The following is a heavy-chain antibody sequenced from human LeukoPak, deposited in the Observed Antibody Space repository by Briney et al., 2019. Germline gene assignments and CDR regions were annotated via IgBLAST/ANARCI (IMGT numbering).Heavy chain of an antibody. CDR1: GGSISSYY. V-gene: IGHV4-4*07. J-gene: IGHJ4*02. CDR3: ARIIRYFDWLLPYRHLYYFDY. CDR2: IYTSGST. D-gene: IGHD3-9*01. Sequence: SETLSLTCTVSGGSISSYYWSWIRQPAGKGLEWIGRIYTSGSTNYNPSLKSRVTISADTSKNQFSLKLSSVTAADTAVYYCARIIRYFDWLLPYRHLYYFDYWGQGTLVTVSS.